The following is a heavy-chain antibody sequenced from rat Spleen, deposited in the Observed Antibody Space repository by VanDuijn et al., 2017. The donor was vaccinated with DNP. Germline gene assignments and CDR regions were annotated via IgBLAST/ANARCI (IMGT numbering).Heavy chain of an antibody. CDR3: ATSFYAGTYYPHWYFAY. CDR1: AYSITSNY. Sequence: EVQLQESGPGLVKPSQSLSLTCSVTAYSITSNYWAWIRKFPGNKMEWMGYISYSGSTGYNPSLKSRISITRDTSKNQFFLKLNSITTGHTATDHCATSFYAGTYYPHWYFAYWDPGSTVTVSS. CDR2: ISYSGST. V-gene: IGHV3-1*01. J-gene: IGHJ1*01. D-gene: IGHD1-12*02.